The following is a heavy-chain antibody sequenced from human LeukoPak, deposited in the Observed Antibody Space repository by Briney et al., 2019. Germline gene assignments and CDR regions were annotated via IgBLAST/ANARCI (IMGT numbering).Heavy chain of an antibody. Sequence: PGGSLRLSCTASGFNFRDFSMHWVRQIPGQGLEWVSLVSGDGDVTYYADSVKGRFTISRDNGRNLLYLQMNSLRAEDTAVYHCAKSTDDSGTYSTPNDYWGQGTLVTVSS. D-gene: IGHD3-10*01. J-gene: IGHJ4*02. V-gene: IGHV3-43*02. CDR2: VSGDGDVT. CDR1: GFNFRDFS. CDR3: AKSTDDSGTYSTPNDY.